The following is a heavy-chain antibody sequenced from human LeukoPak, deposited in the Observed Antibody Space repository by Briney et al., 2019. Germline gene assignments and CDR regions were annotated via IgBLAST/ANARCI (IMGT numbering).Heavy chain of an antibody. J-gene: IGHJ3*02. V-gene: IGHV4-34*01. CDR1: GGSFGGYY. Sequence: SSETLSLTCAVYGGSFGGYYWSWIRRPPGKGLEWIGEINDSGSSNYIPSLKSRVTISVDRSKNQFSLWLSSVTAAGTAVYYCAKSNGYGLIDIWGQGTMVTVSS. CDR2: INDSGSS. CDR3: AKSNGYGLIDI. D-gene: IGHD3-22*01.